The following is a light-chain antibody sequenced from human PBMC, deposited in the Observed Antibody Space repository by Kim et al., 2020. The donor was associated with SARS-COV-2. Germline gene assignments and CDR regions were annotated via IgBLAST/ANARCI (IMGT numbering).Light chain of an antibody. Sequence: GRSLTISCTGTSSDVGAYNSVSWYQQHPGKAPKLIIYDVVKRPSGVSNRFSGSKSGNTASLTISGLQADDEAHYYCSSITSSDSWVFGGGTTLTVL. CDR1: SSDVGAYNS. CDR3: SSITSSDSWV. J-gene: IGLJ3*02. V-gene: IGLV2-14*04. CDR2: DVV.